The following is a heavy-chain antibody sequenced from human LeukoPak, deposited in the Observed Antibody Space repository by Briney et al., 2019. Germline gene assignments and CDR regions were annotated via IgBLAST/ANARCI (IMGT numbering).Heavy chain of an antibody. CDR2: IKSDGSEK. Sequence: GGSLRLSCAASGFTFRTYWMSWVRQAPGEGLEWVAQIKSDGSEKYYVDSVKGRFAISRDNAKNSLYLQMNSLRAEDTAVYYCARVIIVGATGIWGQGTMVTVSS. V-gene: IGHV3-7*02. J-gene: IGHJ3*02. CDR3: ARVIIVGATGI. D-gene: IGHD1-26*01. CDR1: GFTFRTYW.